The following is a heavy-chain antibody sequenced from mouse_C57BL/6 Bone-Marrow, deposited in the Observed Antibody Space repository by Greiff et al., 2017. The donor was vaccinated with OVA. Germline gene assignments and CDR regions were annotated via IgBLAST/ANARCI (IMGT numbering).Heavy chain of an antibody. J-gene: IGHJ2*01. V-gene: IGHV5-6*02. Sequence: VKLVESGGDLVKPGGSLKLSCAASGFTFSSYGMSWVRQTPDKRLEWVATISSGGSYTYYPDSVKGRFTISRDNAKNTLYLQMSSLKSEDTAMYYCARRGVYYGSSYDYWGQGTTLTVSS. CDR2: ISSGGSYT. CDR3: ARRGVYYGSSYDY. D-gene: IGHD1-1*01. CDR1: GFTFSSYG.